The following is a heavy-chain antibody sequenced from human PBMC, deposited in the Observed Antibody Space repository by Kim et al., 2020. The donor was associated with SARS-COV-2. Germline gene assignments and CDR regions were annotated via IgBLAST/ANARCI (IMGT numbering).Heavy chain of an antibody. CDR1: GVSITTYF. Sequence: SETLSLTCTVSGVSITTYFWTWIRQPAGKGLEWIGRMYTSGSTNYNPSLKSRVTMSVDTSKNQFSLKLSSVTAADTAVYYCARALTYSGSYYNFGYWGQGTLVTVSS. CDR3: ARALTYSGSYYNFGY. CDR2: MYTSGST. D-gene: IGHD1-26*01. J-gene: IGHJ4*02. V-gene: IGHV4-4*07.